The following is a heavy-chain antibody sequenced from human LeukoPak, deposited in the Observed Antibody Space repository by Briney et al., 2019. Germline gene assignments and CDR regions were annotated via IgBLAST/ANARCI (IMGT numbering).Heavy chain of an antibody. CDR2: ISWRSDSV. J-gene: IGHJ4*02. Sequence: QSGGSLRLSCAASEFTFSNYAMSWVRQAPGKGLEWVSGISWRSDSVDYADSVKGRFTISRDNAKSSLYLQMNSLRADDTALYYCAKDWSYGGNSWKYFGSWGQGILVTVSS. CDR1: EFTFSNYA. V-gene: IGHV3-9*01. CDR3: AKDWSYGGNSWKYFGS. D-gene: IGHD4-23*01.